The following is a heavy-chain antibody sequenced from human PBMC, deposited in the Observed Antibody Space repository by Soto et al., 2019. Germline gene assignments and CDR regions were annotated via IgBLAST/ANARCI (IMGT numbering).Heavy chain of an antibody. CDR1: GASVSEGY. CDR3: ARSYYDATGFAVDP. Sequence: SETLSLTCTVSGASVSEGYWSWIRQPPGKELEWIGFMYFGGSFNYNPSLTGRVTISVETSKNQFSMTMTSVTAADTAVYYCARSYYDATGFAVDPWGQGTLNSVSA. D-gene: IGHD1-26*01. V-gene: IGHV4-59*02. CDR2: MYFGGSF. J-gene: IGHJ5*02.